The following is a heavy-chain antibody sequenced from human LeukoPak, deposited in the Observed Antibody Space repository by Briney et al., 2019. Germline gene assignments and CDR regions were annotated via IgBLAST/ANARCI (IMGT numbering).Heavy chain of an antibody. Sequence: ESLKISFKGSGYSFTSYWIGWVRQMPGKGLEWIGIIYPGYSDTIYSPSFQGQVTISADKSISAAYLQWSSLKASDTAMYYCASTNYDSSGFQWDYWGQGTLVTVSS. D-gene: IGHD3-22*01. CDR3: ASTNYDSSGFQWDY. CDR2: IYPGYSDT. V-gene: IGHV5-51*01. J-gene: IGHJ4*02. CDR1: GYSFTSYW.